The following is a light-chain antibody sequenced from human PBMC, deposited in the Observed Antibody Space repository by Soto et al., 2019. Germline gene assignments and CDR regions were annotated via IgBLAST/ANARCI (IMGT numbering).Light chain of an antibody. J-gene: IGKJ4*01. CDR2: DAS. CDR3: QQYDNLPSLT. V-gene: IGKV1-33*01. CDR1: HDISIY. Sequence: DIQMTQSPSSLSASVEDRVTITCQASHDISIYLNWYQQKPGKAPKLLIYDASNLETGVPSRFSGSGSGTDFTFTISSLQPEDIATYYCQQYDNLPSLTFGGGTKVDI.